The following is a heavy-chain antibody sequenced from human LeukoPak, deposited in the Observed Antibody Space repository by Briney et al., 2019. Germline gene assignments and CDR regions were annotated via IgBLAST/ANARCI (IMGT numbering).Heavy chain of an antibody. D-gene: IGHD2-21*01. J-gene: IGHJ4*02. V-gene: IGHV4-59*12. CDR2: IYYSGST. CDR1: GGSISSYY. Sequence: SETLSLTCTVSGGSISSYYWSWIRQPPGKGLEWIGYIYYSGSTNYNPSLKSRVTISVDTSKNQFSLKLSSVTAADTAVYYCARDVVVIASYFDYWGQGTLVTVSS. CDR3: ARDVVVIASYFDY.